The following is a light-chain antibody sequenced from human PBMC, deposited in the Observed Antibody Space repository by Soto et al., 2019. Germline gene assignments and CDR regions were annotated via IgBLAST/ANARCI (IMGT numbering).Light chain of an antibody. CDR2: DVS. J-gene: IGLJ2*01. CDR3: CSYAGSYTVI. CDR1: SSDVGGYKY. Sequence: QSALTQPRSMSGSPGQSVTISCTGSSSDVGGYKYVSWYQQHPAKAPKLIIYDVSERPSGVPDRFSGSKSGNTASLTISGLQAEDEADYFCCSYAGSYTVIFGGGTQLTVL. V-gene: IGLV2-11*01.